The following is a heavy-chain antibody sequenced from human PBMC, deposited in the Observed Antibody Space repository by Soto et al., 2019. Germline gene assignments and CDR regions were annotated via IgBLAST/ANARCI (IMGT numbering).Heavy chain of an antibody. CDR3: ARYIPGVRYYGMDV. CDR1: GFTVSSKY. D-gene: IGHD2-2*01. V-gene: IGHV3-66*01. J-gene: IGHJ6*02. Sequence: PGGSLRLSCAASGFTVSSKYMSWVRQAPGKGLEWVSLIQSGGPTYYADSVKGRFTISRDISGNTLHLQMYSLRAEFTAVYYCARYIPGVRYYGMDVWGQGTTVTVSS. CDR2: IQSGGPT.